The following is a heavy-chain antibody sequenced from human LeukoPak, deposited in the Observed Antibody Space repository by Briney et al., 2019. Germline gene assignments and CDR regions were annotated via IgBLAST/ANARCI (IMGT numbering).Heavy chain of an antibody. CDR1: GFTFDDYA. D-gene: IGHD5-18*01. J-gene: IGHJ4*02. Sequence: SLRLSCAASGFTFDDYAMHWVRQAPGKGLEWVSGISWNSGSIGYADSVKGRFTIPRDNAKNSLYLQMNSLRAEDTALYYCAKGQIQLWTPVDYWGQGTLVTVSS. CDR3: AKGQIQLWTPVDY. CDR2: ISWNSGSI. V-gene: IGHV3-9*01.